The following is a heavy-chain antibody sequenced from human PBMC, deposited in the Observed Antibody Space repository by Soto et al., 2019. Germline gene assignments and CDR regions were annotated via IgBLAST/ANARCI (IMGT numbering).Heavy chain of an antibody. CDR3: ARPRGIAPAVWYFDL. D-gene: IGHD6-13*01. V-gene: IGHV4-59*08. CDR2: IYYSGIN. Sequence: QVQLQESGPGLVKPSENLSLTCTVSGDSISSHYWSWIRQPPGKGLEWIGFIYYSGINDYNPYLKSRVNISLDMSKNQVSLRLSSVTAADTAVYYCARPRGIAPAVWYFDLWGRGTLVTVSS. CDR1: GDSISSHY. J-gene: IGHJ2*01.